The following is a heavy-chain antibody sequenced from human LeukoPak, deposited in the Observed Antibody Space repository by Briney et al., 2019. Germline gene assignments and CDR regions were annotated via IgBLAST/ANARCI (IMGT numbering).Heavy chain of an antibody. CDR3: ARIEAAAGHLDY. D-gene: IGHD6-13*01. V-gene: IGHV1-8*01. CDR1: GYTFTSYD. CDR2: MNPNSGNT. J-gene: IGHJ4*02. Sequence: ASVKVSCKASGYTFTSYDINWVRQATGQGLEWMGWMNPNSGNTGYAQKFQGRVTMTRNTSISTAYMELSSLRSEDTAVYYCARIEAAAGHLDYWGQGTLVTVSS.